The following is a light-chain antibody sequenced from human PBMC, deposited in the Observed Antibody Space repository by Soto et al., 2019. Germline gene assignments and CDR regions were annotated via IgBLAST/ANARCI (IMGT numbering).Light chain of an antibody. CDR3: QVWDNTYDHDLV. J-gene: IGLJ2*01. CDR2: DDS. CDR1: NIRDKT. V-gene: IGLV3-21*02. Sequence: SYELTQPPSVSVSPGQTARIPCGGSNIRDKTVHWYQQKPGQAPVLVVYDDSDRPSGIPERFAVSNSGNTATLTISWVEAGDEADYYCQVWDNTYDHDLVFGGGTKLTVL.